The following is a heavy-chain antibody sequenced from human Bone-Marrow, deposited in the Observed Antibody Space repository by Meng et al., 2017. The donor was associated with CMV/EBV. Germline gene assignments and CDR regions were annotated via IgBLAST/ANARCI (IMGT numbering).Heavy chain of an antibody. CDR1: GYSFTNYW. Sequence: GESLKISCKGSGYSFTNYWIGWVRQMPGKGLEWMGIIYPGDSETIYSPSFQGQVTISVDKSITTAYLEWSSLKASDTAMYYCARRDSSLGYYYALDVWVQGTTVTVSS. D-gene: IGHD6-13*01. CDR2: IYPGDSET. V-gene: IGHV5-51*01. J-gene: IGHJ6*02. CDR3: ARRDSSLGYYYALDV.